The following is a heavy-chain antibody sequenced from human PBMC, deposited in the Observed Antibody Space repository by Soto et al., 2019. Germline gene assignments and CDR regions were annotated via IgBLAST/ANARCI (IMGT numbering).Heavy chain of an antibody. J-gene: IGHJ4*02. CDR1: GYTFTRYN. CDR3: ARVRGGGSEYFFDY. CDR2: IDPSGGTT. Sequence: ASVKVSCKASGYTFTRYNVHWVRQAPGQGLEWMAIIDPSGGTTYYVQKFEGRVTLTTDTSTSTVYMELSSLRSDDTAVYYCARVRGGGSEYFFDYWGQGTLVTVSS. D-gene: IGHD2-15*01. V-gene: IGHV1-46*01.